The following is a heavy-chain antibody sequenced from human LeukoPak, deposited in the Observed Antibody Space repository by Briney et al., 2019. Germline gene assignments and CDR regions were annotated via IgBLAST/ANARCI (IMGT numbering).Heavy chain of an antibody. D-gene: IGHD3-22*01. CDR2: INPSGGST. CDR1: GYTFTSYY. CDR3: ARDETGWYYDSSGYYYGYFQH. J-gene: IGHJ1*01. V-gene: IGHV1-46*01. Sequence: ASVKVSCKASGYTFTSYYMHWVRQAPGQGLEWMGIINPSGGSTSYAQKFRGRVTMTRDTSTSTVYMELSSLRSEDTAVYYCARDETGWYYDSSGYYYGYFQHWGQGTLVTVSS.